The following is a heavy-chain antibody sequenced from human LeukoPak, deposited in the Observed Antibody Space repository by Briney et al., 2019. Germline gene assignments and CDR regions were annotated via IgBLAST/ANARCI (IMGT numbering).Heavy chain of an antibody. J-gene: IGHJ4*02. Sequence: ASVKVSCKASGYTFTSYGISWVRQAPGQGLEWMGWISAYNGNTNYAQKLQGRVTLTTDTSTSTAYIELRSLRSDDTAVYYCARTNVYYYDSSDYYPHFDYWGQGTLVTVSS. CDR1: GYTFTSYG. CDR2: ISAYNGNT. V-gene: IGHV1-18*01. CDR3: ARTNVYYYDSSDYYPHFDY. D-gene: IGHD3-22*01.